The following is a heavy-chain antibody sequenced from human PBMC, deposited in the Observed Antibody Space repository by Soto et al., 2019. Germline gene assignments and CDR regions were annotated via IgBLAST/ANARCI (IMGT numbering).Heavy chain of an antibody. J-gene: IGHJ4*02. CDR1: GFTFRSYG. CDR3: ARAYTYYDLLTGSPHTYYFDY. CDR2: ISYDGSNK. Sequence: QPGGSLGLSCAASGFTFRSYGMHWVRQAPGKGLEWVAVISYDGSNKYYADSVKGRITMTRDTSTSTVYMDLSSLRSEDTAVYYCARAYTYYDLLTGSPHTYYFDYWGQGTLVTVSS. D-gene: IGHD3-9*01. V-gene: IGHV3-30*03.